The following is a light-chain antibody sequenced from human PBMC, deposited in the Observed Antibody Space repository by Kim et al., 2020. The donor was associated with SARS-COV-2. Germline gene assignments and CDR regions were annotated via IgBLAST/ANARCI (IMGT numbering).Light chain of an antibody. V-gene: IGLV1-44*01. CDR2: YDK. CDR1: SSHIGSNT. CDR3: ASWDHSLSGWV. Sequence: GQKVTISCSASSSHIGSNTVTWYQQHPGTAPNHLFDYDKQRPSGVPDRFSGSKSGTSASLAISGLQSDDESDYYCASWDHSLSGWVFGGGTQLTVL. J-gene: IGLJ3*02.